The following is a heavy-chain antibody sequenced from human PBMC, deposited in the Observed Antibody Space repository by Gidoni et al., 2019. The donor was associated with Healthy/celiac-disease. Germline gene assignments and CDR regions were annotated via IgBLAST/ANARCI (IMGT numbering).Heavy chain of an antibody. CDR2: IYYRGST. Sequence: QVQLQESGPGLVKTSETLSLTGTVSGGSISSYYWSWIRQPPGKGLEWIGYIYYRGSTNYNPSLKSRVTISVDTSKNQFSLKLSSVTAADTAVYYCAREGVPHWYFDLWGRGTLVTVSS. D-gene: IGHD1-1*01. CDR1: GGSISSYY. J-gene: IGHJ2*01. V-gene: IGHV4-59*01. CDR3: AREGVPHWYFDL.